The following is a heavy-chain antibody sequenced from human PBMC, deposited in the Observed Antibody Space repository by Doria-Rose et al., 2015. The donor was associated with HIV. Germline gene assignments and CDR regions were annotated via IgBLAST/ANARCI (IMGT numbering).Heavy chain of an antibody. J-gene: IGHJ4*02. CDR2: INDTGSA. D-gene: IGHD3-10*01. V-gene: IGHV4-34*01. CDR1: GGSFSDHY. Sequence: QVDLQQWGAGLLKPSETLSLTCAVYGGSFSDHYWSWIRQPPGKGLEWIGEINDTGSANYNPSLKSRVTISVDTSKNQFSLKVSSVTAADTAVYYCARVPDNYITSPFDYWGQG. CDR3: ARVPDNYITSPFDY.